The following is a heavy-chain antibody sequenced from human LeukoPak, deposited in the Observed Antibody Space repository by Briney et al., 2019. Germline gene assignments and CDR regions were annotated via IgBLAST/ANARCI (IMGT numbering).Heavy chain of an antibody. Sequence: IGYIYHSGSTYYNPSLKSRVTISVDRSKNQFSLKLSSVTAADMAVYYCARVDTAMGYYFDYWGQGTLVIVSS. V-gene: IGHV4-30-2*01. J-gene: IGHJ4*02. CDR3: ARVDTAMGYYFDY. CDR2: IYHSGST. D-gene: IGHD5-18*01.